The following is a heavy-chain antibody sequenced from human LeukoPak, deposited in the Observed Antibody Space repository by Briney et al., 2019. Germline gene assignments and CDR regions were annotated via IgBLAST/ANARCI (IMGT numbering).Heavy chain of an antibody. D-gene: IGHD6-19*01. CDR1: GGSFSGYY. V-gene: IGHV4-34*01. J-gene: IGHJ6*04. CDR3: ARGGGSGWYHYYYGMDV. CDR2: INHSGST. Sequence: SETLSLTCAVYGGSFSGYYWSWIRQPPGKGLEWIGEINHSGSTNYNPSLKIRVTISVDTSKNQFSLKLISVTAADTAVYYCARGGGSGWYHYYYGMDVWGKGTTVTVSS.